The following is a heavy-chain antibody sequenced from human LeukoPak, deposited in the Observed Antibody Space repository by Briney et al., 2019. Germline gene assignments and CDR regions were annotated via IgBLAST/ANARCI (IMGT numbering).Heavy chain of an antibody. CDR2: INHSGST. CDR3: ARGEYSDWFDY. CDR1: GGSFSGYY. D-gene: IGHD3-9*01. J-gene: IGHJ4*02. V-gene: IGHV4-34*01. Sequence: SETLSLTCAVYGGSFSGYYWSWIRQPPGKGLEWIGEINHSGSTNYNPSLKSRVTISVDTSKNQFSLKLSSVTAADTAVYYCARGEYSDWFDYWGQGTLVTVSS.